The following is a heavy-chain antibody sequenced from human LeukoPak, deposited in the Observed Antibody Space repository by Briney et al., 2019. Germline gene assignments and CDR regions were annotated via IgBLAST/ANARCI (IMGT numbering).Heavy chain of an antibody. CDR1: GFTFSSFA. CDR2: ISGSGDGT. J-gene: IGHJ4*02. CDR3: AKDPYSNYGVTYYFDY. Sequence: GGSLRVSCAASGFTFSSFALSWVRQAPGNGLEWVSAISGSGDGTYYADSVKGRFTISRDNSKNTLFLQMNSLRAEDTAVYYCAKDPYSNYGVTYYFDYWGQGTLVTVSS. D-gene: IGHD4-11*01. V-gene: IGHV3-23*01.